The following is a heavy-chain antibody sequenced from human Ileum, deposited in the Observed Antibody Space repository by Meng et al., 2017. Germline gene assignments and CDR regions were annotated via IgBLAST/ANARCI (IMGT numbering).Heavy chain of an antibody. V-gene: IGHV6-1*01. D-gene: IGHD6-19*01. J-gene: IGHJ4*02. Sequence: HVHLPQSGPGLGNRPQTLSPTCAISGDSVSSDSGAWNWIRQSPSRGLEWLGRTFYRSKWNDDFAESVKSRITITTDTSKNQFSLQLNSVTPEDTAVYYCARGWYSSGFHSWGQGTLVTVSS. CDR1: GDSVSSDSGA. CDR2: TFYRSKWND. CDR3: ARGWYSSGFHS.